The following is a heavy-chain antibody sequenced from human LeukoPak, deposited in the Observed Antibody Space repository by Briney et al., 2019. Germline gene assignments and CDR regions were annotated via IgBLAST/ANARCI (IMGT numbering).Heavy chain of an antibody. Sequence: GGSLRLSCAASGFTFSSYRMNWVRQAPGKGLEWVAVVYFDGSNKYYADSVKGRFTISRDISQNTLYLQMNNLRAEDTAVYHCARGVLAPYYYGSGSFDNWGQGTLVTVSS. V-gene: IGHV3-33*08. CDR2: VYFDGSNK. CDR3: ARGVLAPYYYGSGSFDN. CDR1: GFTFSSYR. J-gene: IGHJ4*02. D-gene: IGHD3-10*01.